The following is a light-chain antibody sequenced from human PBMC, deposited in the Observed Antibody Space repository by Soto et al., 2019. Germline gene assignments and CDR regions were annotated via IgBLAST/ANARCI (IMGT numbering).Light chain of an antibody. CDR3: QQDNNWPRT. CDR2: GAS. J-gene: IGKJ1*01. Sequence: EIVMTQSPATLSVSPGERATLSCRASQSVSSNLAWYQQKPGQAPRLLIYGASTRATGIPSRFSGSGSGTEFNLTISSLQSEDFAVYYCQQDNNWPRTFGQGTKVEIK. CDR1: QSVSSN. V-gene: IGKV3-15*01.